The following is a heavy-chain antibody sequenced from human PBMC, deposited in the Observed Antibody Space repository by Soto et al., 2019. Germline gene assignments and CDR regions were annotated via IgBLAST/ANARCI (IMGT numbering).Heavy chain of an antibody. CDR1: GYTFTSYD. CDR2: MNPNSGNT. Sequence: GASVKVSCKASGYTFTSYDINWVRQATGQGLEWMGWMNPNSGNTGYAQKFQGRVTMTRNTSISTAYMELSSLRSEDTAVYYCARGARNDFWSGLYNWFDPWGQGTLVTVSS. D-gene: IGHD3-3*01. V-gene: IGHV1-8*01. CDR3: ARGARNDFWSGLYNWFDP. J-gene: IGHJ5*02.